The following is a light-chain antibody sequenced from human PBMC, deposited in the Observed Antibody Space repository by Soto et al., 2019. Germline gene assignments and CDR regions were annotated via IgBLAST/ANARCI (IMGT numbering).Light chain of an antibody. CDR1: SSDVGGYNY. Sequence: QSALTQPASVSGSPGQSITISCTGTSSDVGGYNYVSWYQQHPGKAPKLMIHDVSHRPSGVSNRFSGSKSGNTASLTISGLQLEDEAHYYCASYTSSSTLVFGGGTKLTVL. CDR3: ASYTSSSTLV. V-gene: IGLV2-14*03. J-gene: IGLJ3*02. CDR2: DVS.